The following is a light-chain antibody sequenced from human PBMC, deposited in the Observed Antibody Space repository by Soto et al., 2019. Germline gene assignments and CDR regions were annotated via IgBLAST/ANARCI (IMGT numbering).Light chain of an antibody. CDR2: EVT. Sequence: QSALTQPPSASGSPGQSVTISCTGSSSDVGDYDYVSWYQQHPGKAPKLMIYEVTKRPSGVPDRFSGSKSGNTASLTVSGLQAEDEAHYYCSSYAGSNNFVLGGGTKVTVL. CDR1: SSDVGDYDY. CDR3: SSYAGSNNFV. V-gene: IGLV2-8*01. J-gene: IGLJ2*01.